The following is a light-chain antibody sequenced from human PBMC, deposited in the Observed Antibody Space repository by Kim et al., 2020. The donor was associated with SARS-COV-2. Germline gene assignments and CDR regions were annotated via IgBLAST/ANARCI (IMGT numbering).Light chain of an antibody. CDR2: DKN. J-gene: IGLJ2*01. V-gene: IGLV3-19*01. Sequence: SSELTQDPDVSVALGQTVRITCQGDSLRKYHASWYQQKPGQAPILVMHDKNNVRPSGVPERFSGTNSGNTAFLTISGAQVEDEAAYCCCSRDNDGPVVFGGGTKLTVL. CDR1: SLRKYH. CDR3: CSRDNDGPVV.